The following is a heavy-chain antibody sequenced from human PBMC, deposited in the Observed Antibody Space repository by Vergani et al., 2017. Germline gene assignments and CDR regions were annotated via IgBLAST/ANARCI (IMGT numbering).Heavy chain of an antibody. Sequence: EVQLVQSGAEVKKPGATVKISCKVSGYTFTDYYMHWVQQAPGKGLEWMGLVDPEDGETIYAEKFQGRVTITAYTSTDTAYMELSSLRSEDTAVYYCATAAGRLLNHLRLYGMDVWGQGTTVTVSS. D-gene: IGHD6-13*01. J-gene: IGHJ6*02. CDR3: ATAAGRLLNHLRLYGMDV. CDR2: VDPEDGET. CDR1: GYTFTDYY. V-gene: IGHV1-69-2*01.